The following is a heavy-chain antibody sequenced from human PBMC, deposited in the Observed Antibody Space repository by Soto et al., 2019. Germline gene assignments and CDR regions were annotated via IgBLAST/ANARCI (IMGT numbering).Heavy chain of an antibody. CDR1: EFTFSSYS. CDR3: ARDLEAAAVYYYYGMDV. CDR2: ISSSSSYI. Sequence: EVQLVESGGGLVKPGGSLRLSCAASEFTFSSYSMNWVRQAPGKGLEWVSSISSSSSYIYYADSVKGRFTISRDNAKNSLYLQMNSLRAEDTAVYYCARDLEAAAVYYYYGMDVWGQGTTVTVSS. J-gene: IGHJ6*02. D-gene: IGHD6-13*01. V-gene: IGHV3-21*01.